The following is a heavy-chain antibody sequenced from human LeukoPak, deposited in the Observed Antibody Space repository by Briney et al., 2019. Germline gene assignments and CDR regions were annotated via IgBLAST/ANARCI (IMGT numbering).Heavy chain of an antibody. CDR2: INPNSGGT. CDR3: ARSPDILTGENFDY. J-gene: IGHJ4*02. V-gene: IGHV1-2*02. CDR1: GYTFTGYY. Sequence: ASVKVSCKASGYTFTGYYMHWVRQAPGQGLEWMGWINPNSGGTNEAQKFHDRVTMTRDTSIRTAYMEVSRLRSDDTAVYYCARSPDILTGENFDYWGQGTLVTVSS. D-gene: IGHD3-9*01.